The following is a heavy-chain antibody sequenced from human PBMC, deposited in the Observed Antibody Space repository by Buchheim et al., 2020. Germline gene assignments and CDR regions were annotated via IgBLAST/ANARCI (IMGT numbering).Heavy chain of an antibody. CDR1: GISFSRYS. J-gene: IGHJ4*02. CDR2: ISDDATRT. Sequence: QVQLVESGGGVVQPGRSLRLSCAASGISFSRYSMHWVRQAPGKGLEWVAVISDDATRTNYADSVRGRFTISRDNSRNTLYLQMSSLRLDDTAVYYCGRDLSGGGLDYWGQGTL. CDR3: GRDLSGGGLDY. V-gene: IGHV3-30*04. D-gene: IGHD1-26*01.